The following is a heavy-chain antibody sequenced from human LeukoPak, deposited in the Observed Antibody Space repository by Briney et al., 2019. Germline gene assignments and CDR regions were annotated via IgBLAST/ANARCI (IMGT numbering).Heavy chain of an antibody. J-gene: IGHJ6*02. Sequence: SETLSLTCTVSGGSISSYYWSWIRQPPGKRLEWIGYISYSGSTNYNPSLKSRVTISVDTSKKQFSLNLSSVTAADTAVYYCARVSPRDTYYLGMDVWGRGTTVTASS. CDR2: ISYSGST. D-gene: IGHD3-22*01. CDR3: ARVSPRDTYYLGMDV. CDR1: GGSISSYY. V-gene: IGHV4-59*01.